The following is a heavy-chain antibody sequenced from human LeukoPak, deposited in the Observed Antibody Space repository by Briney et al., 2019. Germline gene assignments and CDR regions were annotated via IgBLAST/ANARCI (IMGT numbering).Heavy chain of an antibody. Sequence: GGSLRLSCAASGFTDSSNYMSWVRQAPGKGLEWVSVISRGGGTYYTDSVKGRFNISRDSSKNTLYLQMNSLRAEDAAVYYCARVARYNWFDPWGQGTLVTVSS. CDR2: ISRGGGT. CDR1: GFTDSSNY. J-gene: IGHJ5*02. CDR3: ARVARYNWFDP. V-gene: IGHV3-53*01.